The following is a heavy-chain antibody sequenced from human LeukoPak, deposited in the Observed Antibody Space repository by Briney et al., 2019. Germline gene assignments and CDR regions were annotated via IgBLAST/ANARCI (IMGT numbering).Heavy chain of an antibody. CDR2: ISLTGET. J-gene: IGHJ4*02. D-gene: IGHD3-22*01. CDR1: GGSISSTNW. CDR3: ARELGYYDSSGYYGGTFEY. V-gene: IGHV4-4*02. Sequence: PSETLSLTCGVSGGSISSTNWWSWVRQPPGQGLEWIGEISLTGETNYNPSLNSRVTILVDTSKNQFSLKLSSVTAADTAVYYCARELGYYDSSGYYGGTFEYWGQGTLVTVSS.